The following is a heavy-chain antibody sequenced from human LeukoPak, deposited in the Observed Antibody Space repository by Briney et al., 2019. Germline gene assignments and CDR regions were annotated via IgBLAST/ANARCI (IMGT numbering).Heavy chain of an antibody. J-gene: IGHJ4*02. V-gene: IGHV4-39*01. CDR1: SGSVSSSRYY. D-gene: IGHD3-3*01. Sequence: SETLSLTCTVSSGSVSSSRYYWGWIRQPPGKGLEWIGSMYYSGSTYHNPSLKSRATISVDTSKNQFSLKLSSVTAADTAVYYWSRHVYSRYQLWLLYLFDYWGQGALVTVSS. CDR2: MYYSGST. CDR3: SRHVYSRYQLWLLYLFDY.